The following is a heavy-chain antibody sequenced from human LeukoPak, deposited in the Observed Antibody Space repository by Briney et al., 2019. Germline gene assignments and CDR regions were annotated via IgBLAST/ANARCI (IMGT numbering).Heavy chain of an antibody. J-gene: IGHJ5*02. CDR1: GGSISGYY. CDR3: ARDIGYCTSANCYGRFNWFDP. CDR2: VYASGST. Sequence: SESLSLTCTVSGGSISGYYWSWIRHPAGKGLEWIGRVYASGSTHYNPSVKSRVTMSVDASRNQFSLKLSSVTAADTAVYFCARDIGYCTSANCYGRFNWFDPWGQGTLVTVSS. D-gene: IGHD2-2*01. V-gene: IGHV4-4*07.